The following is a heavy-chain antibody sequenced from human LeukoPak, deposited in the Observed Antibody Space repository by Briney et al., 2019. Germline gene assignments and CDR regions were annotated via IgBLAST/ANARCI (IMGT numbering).Heavy chain of an antibody. D-gene: IGHD1-7*01. CDR1: GYTFTSYD. CDR3: ARGNYWDYYYYMDV. J-gene: IGHJ6*03. Sequence: ASVKVSCKASGYTFTSYDINWVRQAPGRGLEWMGWMNPNSGNTGYAQKFQGRVTITRNTSISTAYMELSSLRSEDTAVYYCARGNYWDYYYYMDVWGKGTTVTVSS. CDR2: MNPNSGNT. V-gene: IGHV1-8*03.